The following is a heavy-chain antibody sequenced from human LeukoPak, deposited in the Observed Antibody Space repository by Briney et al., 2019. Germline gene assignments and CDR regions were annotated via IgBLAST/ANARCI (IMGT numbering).Heavy chain of an antibody. CDR1: GYSFTSYW. CDR2: IYPGDSDT. CDR3: ARKGDYYDSSGYYGLDWFDP. J-gene: IGHJ5*02. V-gene: IGHV5-51*01. Sequence: GGSLQISFKGSGYSFTSYWIGWVRPRPGKGVEWMGIIYPGDSDTRYSPSFQGQVTISADKSISTAYLQWSSLKASDTAMYYCARKGDYYDSSGYYGLDWFDPWGQGTLVTVSS. D-gene: IGHD3-22*01.